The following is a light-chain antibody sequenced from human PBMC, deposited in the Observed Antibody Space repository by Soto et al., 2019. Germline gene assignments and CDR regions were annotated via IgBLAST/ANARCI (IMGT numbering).Light chain of an antibody. Sequence: QSVLTEPASVSGSPGQTITIPCTGASSVVGSYNLVSWFQNQPGTVPKLILYEGTNRPSGVSDRFSGSKSGNTASLTISGLQAEDGADYCCYSYAGDYVYVFGTGTNVTVL. J-gene: IGLJ1*01. CDR1: SSVVGSYNL. V-gene: IGLV2-23*01. CDR3: YSYAGDYVYV. CDR2: EGT.